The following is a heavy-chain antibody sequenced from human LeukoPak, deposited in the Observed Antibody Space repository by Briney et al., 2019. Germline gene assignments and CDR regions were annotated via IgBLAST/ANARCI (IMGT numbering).Heavy chain of an antibody. Sequence: SETLSLTCAVYGGSFSGYYWSWIRQPPGKGLEWIGEINHSGSTNYNPSLKSRVTTSVDTSKNQFSLKLSSVTAADTAVYYCARHQSAGPYFDYWGQGTLVTVSS. V-gene: IGHV4-34*01. CDR1: GGSFSGYY. J-gene: IGHJ4*02. CDR2: INHSGST. CDR3: ARHQSAGPYFDY.